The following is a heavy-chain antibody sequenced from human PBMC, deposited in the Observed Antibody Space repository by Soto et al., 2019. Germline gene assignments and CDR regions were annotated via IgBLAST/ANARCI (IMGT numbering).Heavy chain of an antibody. CDR3: GSRTVTTFNAFDI. D-gene: IGHD4-17*01. Sequence: QLQLQESGPGLVKPSETLSLTCTVSGGSVSSSNYYWGWIRQPPGKGLEWIGSIYYSENIYYNPSLKSRVTIALDTSKNQFSLKLSSVTAADTAVYYCGSRTVTTFNAFDIWGRGTMVTVSS. CDR2: IYYSENI. V-gene: IGHV4-39*01. J-gene: IGHJ3*02. CDR1: GGSVSSSNYY.